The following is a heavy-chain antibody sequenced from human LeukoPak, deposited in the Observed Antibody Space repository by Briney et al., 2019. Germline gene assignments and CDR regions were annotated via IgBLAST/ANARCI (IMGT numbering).Heavy chain of an antibody. J-gene: IGHJ6*02. V-gene: IGHV4-59*01. CDR3: ARHFVGLDYGVDV. Sequence: SETLSLTCTVSGGSISSYYWSWIRQPPGKGLEWIGYIYYSGSTNYNPSLKSRVTISVDTSKNQFSLKLSSVTAADTAVYYCARHFVGLDYGVDVWGQGTTVTVSS. CDR1: GGSISSYY. CDR2: IYYSGST. D-gene: IGHD2-21*01.